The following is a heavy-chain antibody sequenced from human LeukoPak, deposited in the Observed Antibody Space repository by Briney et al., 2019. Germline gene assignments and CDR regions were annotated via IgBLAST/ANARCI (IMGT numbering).Heavy chain of an antibody. CDR3: WYYYDSSNAVVNAFDI. Sequence: PMASVKVSCKASGYTFTAYYMHWVRQAPGQGLEWMGWINPNSGGTNYAQKFQGRVTMTRDTSISTAYMELSRLRSDDTAVYYCWYYYDSSNAVVNAFDIWGQGTMVTVSS. V-gene: IGHV1-2*02. D-gene: IGHD3-22*01. CDR1: GYTFTAYY. J-gene: IGHJ3*02. CDR2: INPNSGGT.